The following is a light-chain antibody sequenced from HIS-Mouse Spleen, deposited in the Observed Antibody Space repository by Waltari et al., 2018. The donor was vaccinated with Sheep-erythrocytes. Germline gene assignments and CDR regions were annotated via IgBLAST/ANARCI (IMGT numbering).Light chain of an antibody. Sequence: QSALTQPPSASGSPGQSVTISCTGTSSDVGGYNYVSWYQQPPGKAPKPMFYEVSKRPSGVPDRFSGSKSGNTASLTVSGLQAEDEADYYCSSYAGSNNWVFGGGTKLTVL. J-gene: IGLJ3*02. CDR1: SSDVGGYNY. CDR3: SSYAGSNNWV. V-gene: IGLV2-8*01. CDR2: EVS.